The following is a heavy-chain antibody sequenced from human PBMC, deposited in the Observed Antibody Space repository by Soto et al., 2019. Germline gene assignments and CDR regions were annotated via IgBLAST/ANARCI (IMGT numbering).Heavy chain of an antibody. Sequence: SETLSLTCTVSGGSISSYYWSWIRQPPGKGLEWIGYIYYSGSTNYNPSLKRRVTISVDTSKNQFSLKLSSVTAADTAVYYCARRGRYFDYWGQGTLVTVSS. J-gene: IGHJ4*02. V-gene: IGHV4-59*01. CDR2: IYYSGST. CDR1: GGSISSYY. CDR3: ARRGRYFDY.